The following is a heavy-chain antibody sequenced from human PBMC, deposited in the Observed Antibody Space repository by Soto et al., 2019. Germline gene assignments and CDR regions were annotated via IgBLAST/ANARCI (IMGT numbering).Heavy chain of an antibody. Sequence: GCLRLSCAASGFTFSGFGMHWVRQAPGKGLEWVAIIWYDGSDKYYADSVQGRFTISRDNSKNTLYLQMNSLRAEDTAVYHCAFGNLSYYFDFWGQGTPVTVSS. J-gene: IGHJ4*02. CDR2: IWYDGSDK. D-gene: IGHD3-16*01. CDR1: GFTFSGFG. V-gene: IGHV3-33*01. CDR3: AFGNLSYYFDF.